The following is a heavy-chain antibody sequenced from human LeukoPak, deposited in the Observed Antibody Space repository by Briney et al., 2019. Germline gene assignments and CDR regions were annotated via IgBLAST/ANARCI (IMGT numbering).Heavy chain of an antibody. D-gene: IGHD3-10*01. V-gene: IGHV3-30*02. J-gene: IGHJ4*02. CDR3: AKDLDYYGSGSYYFDY. CDR2: IRYDGSNK. CDR1: GFTFSSYG. Sequence: PGASLRLSCAASGFTFSSYGMHWVRQPPGKGLERVAFIRYDGSNKYYADSVKGRFTISRDNSKNTLYLQMNSLRAEDTAVYYCAKDLDYYGSGSYYFDYWGQGTLVTVSS.